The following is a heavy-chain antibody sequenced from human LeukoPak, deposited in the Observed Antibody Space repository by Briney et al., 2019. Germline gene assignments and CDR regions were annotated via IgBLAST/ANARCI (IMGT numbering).Heavy chain of an antibody. CDR3: AREGRQDYVYFDY. J-gene: IGHJ4*02. CDR1: GGSISSYY. CDR2: INYSGST. Sequence: KSSETLSLTCTVSGGSISSYYWSWIRQPPGKGLEWIGYINYSGSTNYNPSLKSRVTMSVDTSKNQFSLKLSSVTAADTAMYYCAREGRQDYVYFDYWGQGTLVTVSS. D-gene: IGHD3-10*02. V-gene: IGHV4-59*01.